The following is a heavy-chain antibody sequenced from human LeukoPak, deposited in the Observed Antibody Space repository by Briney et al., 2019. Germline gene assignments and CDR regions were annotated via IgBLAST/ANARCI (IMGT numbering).Heavy chain of an antibody. V-gene: IGHV3-23*01. D-gene: IGHD1-1*01. Sequence: GGSLRLSCAAPGFTFNNYAMNWVRQAPGKGLEWVSTISDSGDSTYYADSVKGRFTISRDNSKNTLYLQMNSLKAEDTAVYYCAKGMYNWNDFFFDYWGQGTLVTVSS. CDR2: ISDSGDST. J-gene: IGHJ4*02. CDR3: AKGMYNWNDFFFDY. CDR1: GFTFNNYA.